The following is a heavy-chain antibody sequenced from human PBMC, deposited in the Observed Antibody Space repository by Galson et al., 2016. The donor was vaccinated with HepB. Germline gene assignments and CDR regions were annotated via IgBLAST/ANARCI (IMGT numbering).Heavy chain of an antibody. Sequence: SLRLSCAASGFTFSSYWMNWVRQAPGKGLEWVASIKLDGSEKNYEDSVKGRFTISRDNAKNSLYLQMNSLRAEDTAVYYCSGGSYFDYWGQGTLVTVSS. J-gene: IGHJ4*02. D-gene: IGHD3-10*01. CDR1: GFTFSSYW. V-gene: IGHV3-7*01. CDR3: SGGSYFDY. CDR2: IKLDGSEK.